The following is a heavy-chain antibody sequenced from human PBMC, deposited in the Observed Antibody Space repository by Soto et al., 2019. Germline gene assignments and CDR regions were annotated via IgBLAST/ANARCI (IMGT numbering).Heavy chain of an antibody. CDR1: GGTFSSYA. Sequence: QVQLVQSGAEVKKPGSSVKVSCKASGGTFSSYAISWVRQAPGQGLEWMGGIIPIFGTANYAQKFQGRVTITADKSTSTAYVELSSLRSEDTAVYYCATASYYDFWSGDYYYYGMDVWGQGTTVTVSS. V-gene: IGHV1-69*06. D-gene: IGHD3-3*01. J-gene: IGHJ6*02. CDR2: IIPIFGTA. CDR3: ATASYYDFWSGDYYYYGMDV.